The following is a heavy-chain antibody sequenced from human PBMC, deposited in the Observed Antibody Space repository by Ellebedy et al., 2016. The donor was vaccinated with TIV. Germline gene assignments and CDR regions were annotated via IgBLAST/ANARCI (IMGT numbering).Heavy chain of an antibody. CDR3: ARGLVRVAAAAQLYNWFDP. CDR1: GGSFSGYY. J-gene: IGHJ5*02. Sequence: SETLSLXCAVYGGSFSGYYWSWIRQPPGKGLEWIGEINHSGSTNYNPSLKSRVTISVDTSKNQFSLKLSSVTAADTAVYYCARGLVRVAAAAQLYNWFDPWGQGTLVTVSS. CDR2: INHSGST. V-gene: IGHV4-34*01. D-gene: IGHD6-13*01.